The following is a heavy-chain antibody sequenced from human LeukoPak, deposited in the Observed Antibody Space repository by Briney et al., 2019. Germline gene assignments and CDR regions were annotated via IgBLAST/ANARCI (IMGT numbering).Heavy chain of an antibody. CDR3: ARDHYYGPGSSDY. CDR2: ISGSSSYI. J-gene: IGHJ4*02. D-gene: IGHD3-10*01. Sequence: GGSLRLSCAASGFTFSSYAMSWVRQAPGKGLEWVSFISGSSSYIYYADSVKGRFTISRDNAKNSLYLQMNSLRAEDTAVYYCARDHYYGPGSSDYWGQGTLVTVSS. CDR1: GFTFSSYA. V-gene: IGHV3-21*01.